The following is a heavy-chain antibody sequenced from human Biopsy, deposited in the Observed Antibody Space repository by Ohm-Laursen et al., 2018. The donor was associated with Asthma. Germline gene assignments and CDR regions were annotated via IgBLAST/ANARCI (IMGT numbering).Heavy chain of an antibody. CDR1: GFTFSGYY. Sequence: SLRLSCTASGFTFSGYYMSRIRQAPGKGLEWISYINGKSNSIENADTVKGRFTISRDNAKNSLYLQMNSLRAEDTAVYYCARDSYSSGLYDDFESWGQGTLVTVSS. J-gene: IGHJ4*02. CDR2: INGKSNSI. D-gene: IGHD6-19*01. V-gene: IGHV3-11*01. CDR3: ARDSYSSGLYDDFES.